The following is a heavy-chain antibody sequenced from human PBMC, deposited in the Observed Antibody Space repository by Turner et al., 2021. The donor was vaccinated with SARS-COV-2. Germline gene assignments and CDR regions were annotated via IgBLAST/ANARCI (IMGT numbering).Heavy chain of an antibody. CDR1: GGSISSGGYY. J-gene: IGHJ4*02. CDR2: IYYSGST. D-gene: IGHD2-21*02. CDR3: ARDYGGNSNYFDY. V-gene: IGHV4-31*03. Sequence: QVQLQESGPGLVKPSQTLSLTCPVSGGSISSGGYYWSWIRQHPGKGLEWIGYIYYSGSTYYNPSLKSRVTISLDTSKNQFSLKLSSVTAADTAVYYCARDYGGNSNYFDYWGQGTLVTVSS.